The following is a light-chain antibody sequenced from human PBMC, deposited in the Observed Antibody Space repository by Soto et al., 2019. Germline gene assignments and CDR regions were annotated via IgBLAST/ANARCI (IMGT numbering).Light chain of an antibody. Sequence: EIQMTQSPSTLSASVGDRVTITCRASQSISSWLAWYQQKPGKAPKLLIYDASSLESGVPSRFSGSGSGTEFTLTISSLLPEDCATYYCQQSYNTPWTFGQGTRLEI. V-gene: IGKV1-5*01. CDR3: QQSYNTPWT. CDR1: QSISSW. CDR2: DAS. J-gene: IGKJ5*01.